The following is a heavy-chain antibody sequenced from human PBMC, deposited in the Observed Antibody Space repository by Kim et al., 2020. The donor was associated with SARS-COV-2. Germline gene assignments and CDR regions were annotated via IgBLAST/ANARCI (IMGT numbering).Heavy chain of an antibody. CDR3: ARDRNNWNDSGNWFDP. Sequence: ASVKVSCKASGYTFTSYAMHWVRQAPGQRLEWMGWINAGIGNTKYSQKFQGRVTITRDTSASTAYMELSSLRSEDTAVYYCARDRNNWNDSGNWFDPWGQGTLVTVSS. V-gene: IGHV1-3*01. D-gene: IGHD1-1*01. CDR2: INAGIGNT. J-gene: IGHJ5*02. CDR1: GYTFTSYA.